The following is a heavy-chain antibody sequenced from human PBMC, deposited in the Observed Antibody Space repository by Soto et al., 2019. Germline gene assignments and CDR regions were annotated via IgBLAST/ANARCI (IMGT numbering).Heavy chain of an antibody. CDR1: GGSIISYY. CDR3: ARVGGPSFGYFDY. Sequence: RSLTCTVSGGSIISYYWSWIRQPPGKGLEWIGYISNSGSANYNPSLKSRVTMSVDTSKSQFSLRLSSVTAADTAVYYCARVGGPSFGYFDYWGQGSLVTVS. V-gene: IGHV4-59*01. J-gene: IGHJ4*02. D-gene: IGHD3-3*01. CDR2: ISNSGSA.